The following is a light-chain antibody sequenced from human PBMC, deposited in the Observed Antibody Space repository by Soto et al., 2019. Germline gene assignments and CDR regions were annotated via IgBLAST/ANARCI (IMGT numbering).Light chain of an antibody. CDR1: QNVYNK. CDR3: HQYGNSPQT. Sequence: EIVMTQSPSTLSVSPGERVTFTCRASQNVYNKLAWYQQKPGQAPRLLIYGASSRATGIPDRFSGSGSGTVFTLTINVLEPDDFAVYYCHQYGNSPQTFGQGTKVDI. V-gene: IGKV3-20*01. CDR2: GAS. J-gene: IGKJ1*01.